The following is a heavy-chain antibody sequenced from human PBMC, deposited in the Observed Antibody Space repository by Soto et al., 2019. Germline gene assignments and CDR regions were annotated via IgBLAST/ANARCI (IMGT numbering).Heavy chain of an antibody. V-gene: IGHV1-18*01. CDR2: ISANNGNT. D-gene: IGHD3-3*01. CDR3: ARDSAIFGVVSNWFDP. J-gene: IGHJ5*02. Sequence: QVQLVQSGAEVKKPGASVKVSCKASGYTFTSYGISWVRQAPGQGFGWLGWISANNGNTNYAKKLQGRVTMTTDTSTSTAYMELRSLRSDDTAVYYCARDSAIFGVVSNWFDPWGQGTLVTVSS. CDR1: GYTFTSYG.